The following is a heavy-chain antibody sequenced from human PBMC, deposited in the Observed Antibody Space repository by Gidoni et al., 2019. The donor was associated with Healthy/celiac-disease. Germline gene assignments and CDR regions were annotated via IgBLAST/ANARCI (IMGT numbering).Heavy chain of an antibody. Sequence: EVQLLESGGGLVQPGGSLGRSCAASGFTFSSYAMSWVRQAPGKGLEWVSASSGSGGSTYYADSVKGRFTISRDNSKNTLYLQMNSLRAEDTAVYYCAKVYYDFWSGYLSWGQGTLVTVSS. V-gene: IGHV3-23*01. J-gene: IGHJ5*02. CDR2: SSGSGGST. CDR1: GFTFSSYA. CDR3: AKVYYDFWSGYLS. D-gene: IGHD3-3*01.